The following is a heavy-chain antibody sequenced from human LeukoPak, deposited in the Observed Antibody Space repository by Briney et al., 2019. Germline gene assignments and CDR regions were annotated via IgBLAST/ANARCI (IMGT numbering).Heavy chain of an antibody. CDR1: GFTFSSYG. V-gene: IGHV3-23*01. J-gene: IGHJ4*02. CDR2: ISGSGGST. CDR3: AKDRGWRVVSRFDY. D-gene: IGHD3-22*01. Sequence: GGTLRLSCAASGFTFSSYGMSWVRQAPGKGLEWVSAISGSGGSTYYADSVKGRFTISRDNSKNTLYLQMNSLRAEDTAVYYCAKDRGWRVVSRFDYWGQGTLVTVSS.